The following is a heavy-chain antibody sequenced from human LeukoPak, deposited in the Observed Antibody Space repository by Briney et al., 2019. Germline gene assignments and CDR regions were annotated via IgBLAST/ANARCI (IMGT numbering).Heavy chain of an antibody. CDR2: MKQDGSEK. J-gene: IGHJ4*02. CDR3: ARDQERAKRLDTAMVLFDY. V-gene: IGHV3-7*01. Sequence: GGSLRLSCSASGFTFSSYWMSWVRQAPGKGLEWVANMKQDGSEKYYVDSVKGRFTISRDNAKNSLYLQMNSLRAEDTAVYYCARDQERAKRLDTAMVLFDYWGQGTLVTVSS. CDR1: GFTFSSYW. D-gene: IGHD5-18*01.